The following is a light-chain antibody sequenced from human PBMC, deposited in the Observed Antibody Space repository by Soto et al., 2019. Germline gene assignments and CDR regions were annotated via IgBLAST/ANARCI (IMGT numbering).Light chain of an antibody. CDR2: GAS. CDR1: QSISSS. CDR3: QQYGSSGT. J-gene: IGKJ1*01. V-gene: IGKV3-20*01. Sequence: EIVMTQSPATLSVSPGARAPLSCRASQSISSSLAWYQQKPGQAPRLLIHGASTRATGIPDRFSGSGSGTDFTLTISRLEPEDFAVYYCQQYGSSGTFGQGTKVDI.